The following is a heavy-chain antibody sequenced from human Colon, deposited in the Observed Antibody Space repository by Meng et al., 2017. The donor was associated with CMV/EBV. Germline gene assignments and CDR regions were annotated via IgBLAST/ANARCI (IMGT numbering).Heavy chain of an antibody. CDR3: SRGQDFVVVPTPKNFFDP. Sequence: GGSLRLSCAASGFTFSNYSMSWVRQAPGKGLEWVSSIASSSGTIYYADSVKGRFTIFRDNAKNSLHLQMNSLRADDTAVYYCSRGQDFVVVPTPKNFFDPWGQGTLVTVSS. J-gene: IGHJ5*02. D-gene: IGHD2-2*01. V-gene: IGHV3-48*04. CDR2: IASSSGTI. CDR1: GFTFSNYS.